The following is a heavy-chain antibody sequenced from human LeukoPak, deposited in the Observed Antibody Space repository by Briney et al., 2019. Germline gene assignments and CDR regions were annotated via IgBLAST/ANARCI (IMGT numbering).Heavy chain of an antibody. CDR3: ARDFFHGHCSGLSCFLLDY. CDR2: ISAHYGNT. D-gene: IGHD2-15*01. CDR1: GYIFTRYG. Sequence: ASVKVSCKASGYIFTRYGISWVRQAPGQGLEWMGWISAHYGNTNYAQEFQGRLTMTTDTSTNTAYMELRSLRPDDTAVYYCARDFFHGHCSGLSCFLLDYWGQGSLVTVSS. J-gene: IGHJ4*02. V-gene: IGHV1-18*01.